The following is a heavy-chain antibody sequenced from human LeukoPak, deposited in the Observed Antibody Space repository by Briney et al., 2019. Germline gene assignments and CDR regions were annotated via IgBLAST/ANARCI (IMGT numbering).Heavy chain of an antibody. CDR2: INHSGST. CDR1: GGSFSGYY. J-gene: IGHJ4*02. Sequence: PSETLSLTCAVCGGSFSGYYWSWIRQPPGKGLEWIGEINHSGSTNYNPSLKSRVTISVDTSKNQFSLKLSSVTAADTAVYYCARAPPLDYWGQGTLVTVSS. V-gene: IGHV4-34*01. CDR3: ARAPPLDY.